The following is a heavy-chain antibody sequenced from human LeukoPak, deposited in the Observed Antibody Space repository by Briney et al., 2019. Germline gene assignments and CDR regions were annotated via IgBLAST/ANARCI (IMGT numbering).Heavy chain of an antibody. V-gene: IGHV1-18*01. J-gene: IGHJ6*03. CDR1: VYTFTSYG. Sequence: GASVKVSCKASVYTFTSYGVSWVRQAPGQGLEWMGWVNSYNGDTNYAQKLRGRVTMTTDTSTSTAYMELRSLRSDDTAVYYCARGFCSSSSCHYYYYMDVWGKGTMVTVSS. CDR3: ARGFCSSSSCHYYYYMDV. CDR2: VNSYNGDT. D-gene: IGHD2-2*01.